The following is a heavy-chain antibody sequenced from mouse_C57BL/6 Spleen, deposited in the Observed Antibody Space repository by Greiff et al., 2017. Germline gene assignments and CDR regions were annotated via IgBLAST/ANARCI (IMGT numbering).Heavy chain of an antibody. J-gene: IGHJ2*01. CDR2: IHPSDSDT. CDR1: GYTFTSYW. V-gene: IGHV1-74*01. D-gene: IGHD1-1*01. CDR3: AIFTPVARNYLDY. Sequence: QVQLKQPGAELVKPGASVKVSCKASGYTFTSYWMHWVKQRPGQGLEWIGRIHPSDSDTNYNQKFKGKATLTVDKSSSTAYMQLSSLTSEDSAVYYGAIFTPVARNYLDYWGQGTTLTVSS.